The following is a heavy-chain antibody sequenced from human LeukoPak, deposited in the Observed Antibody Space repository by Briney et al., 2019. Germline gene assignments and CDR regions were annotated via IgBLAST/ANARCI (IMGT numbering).Heavy chain of an antibody. CDR2: IYYSGST. Sequence: PSETLSLTCTVSGGSVSSGIYYWSWIRQPPGKGLEWIGYIYYSGSTNYNPSLKSRVTISVDTSKNQFSLKLSSVTAADTAVYYCASSWGSYRPTANHDAFDIWGQGTMVTVSS. CDR1: GGSVSSGIYY. V-gene: IGHV4-61*01. J-gene: IGHJ3*02. CDR3: ASSWGSYRPTANHDAFDI. D-gene: IGHD3-16*02.